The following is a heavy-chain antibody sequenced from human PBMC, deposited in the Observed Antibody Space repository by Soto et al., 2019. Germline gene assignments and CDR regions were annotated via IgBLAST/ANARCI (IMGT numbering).Heavy chain of an antibody. Sequence: SVTLSPTCTVSRVSVGSSYYYWSWIRQPPGRGLELIGHIYYNGVTNYNPSLEGRVIISADTSKNQFSLKMSAVTAVDTAMYYCPREGCGGRNCYSGYKLGIDYCGQGTMVTVSS. V-gene: IGHV4-61*01. CDR1: RVSVGSSYYY. D-gene: IGHD2-21*02. J-gene: IGHJ4*02. CDR2: IYYNGVT. CDR3: PREGCGGRNCYSGYKLGIDY.